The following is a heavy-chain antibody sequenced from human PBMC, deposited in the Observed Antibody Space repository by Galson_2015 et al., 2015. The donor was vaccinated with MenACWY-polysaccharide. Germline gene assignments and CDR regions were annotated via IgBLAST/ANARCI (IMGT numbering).Heavy chain of an antibody. CDR2: IWYDGSNK. CDR3: ARGGGTSEWYFDL. Sequence: LRLSCAASRFTFSNYGMHWVRQAPGKGLEWVAIIWYDGSNKYYADSVKGRFTISRDNSKNMLFLQVNSLRVEDTAVYYCARGGGTSEWYFDLWGRGTLVTVSS. V-gene: IGHV3-33*01. D-gene: IGHD4-23*01. CDR1: RFTFSNYG. J-gene: IGHJ2*01.